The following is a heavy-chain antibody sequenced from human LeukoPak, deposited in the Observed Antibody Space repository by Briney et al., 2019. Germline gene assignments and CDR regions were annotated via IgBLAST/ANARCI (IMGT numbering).Heavy chain of an antibody. CDR3: ARHKYSSGWPPEGAFDI. D-gene: IGHD6-19*01. Sequence: SETLSLTCTVSGGSIRSSSNFWGWIRQPPGKGLEWIGSVYSSGRTYYNPSLTSRVTVSADTSKNQFSLKLSSVTAADTAVYYCARHKYSSGWPPEGAFDIWGQGTMVTVSS. CDR1: GGSIRSSSNF. J-gene: IGHJ3*02. CDR2: VYSSGRT. V-gene: IGHV4-39*07.